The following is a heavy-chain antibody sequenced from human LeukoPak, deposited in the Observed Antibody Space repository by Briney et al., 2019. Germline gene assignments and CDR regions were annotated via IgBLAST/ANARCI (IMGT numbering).Heavy chain of an antibody. V-gene: IGHV3-23*01. D-gene: IGHD5-18*01. Sequence: GGSLRLSCAASGFTFSSYAMSWVRQAPGKGLEWVSTVSGSGGSTSYADSVKGRFTISRDNSKNTLYLQMNSLRAEDTAVYYCAKDDRIQTRRYSYNYWGQGTLVTVSS. CDR1: GFTFSSYA. J-gene: IGHJ4*02. CDR3: AKDDRIQTRRYSYNY. CDR2: VSGSGGST.